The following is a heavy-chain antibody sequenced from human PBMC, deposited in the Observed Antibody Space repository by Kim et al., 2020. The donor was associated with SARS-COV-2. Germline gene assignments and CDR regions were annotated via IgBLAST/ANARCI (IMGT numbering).Heavy chain of an antibody. CDR3: ARDFWNDY. D-gene: IGHD3-3*01. V-gene: IGHV3-21*01. Sequence: RRYIYYADSVKGRFTIARDNAKNSLYLQMNSLRAEDTAVYYCARDFWNDYWGQGTLVTVSS. CDR2: RRYI. J-gene: IGHJ4*02.